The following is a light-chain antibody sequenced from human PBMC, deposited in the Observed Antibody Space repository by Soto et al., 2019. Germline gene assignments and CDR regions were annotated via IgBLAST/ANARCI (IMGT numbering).Light chain of an antibody. CDR1: SSDIGSHTL. J-gene: IGLJ2*01. CDR3: CPYAGDPTIVI. CDR2: EVT. Sequence: QSVLTQPASVSGSPGQSITISCTGTSSDIGSHTLVSWYQQHPGKAPKLIIYEVTNRPSGVSNRFAGSKSVNTASLTISGLQAEDYCNYYSCPYAGDPTIVIFGGGAKLTV. V-gene: IGLV2-23*02.